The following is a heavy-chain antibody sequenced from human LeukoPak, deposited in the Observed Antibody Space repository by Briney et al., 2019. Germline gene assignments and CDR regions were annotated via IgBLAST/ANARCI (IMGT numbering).Heavy chain of an antibody. J-gene: IGHJ3*02. D-gene: IGHD5-18*01. V-gene: IGHV3-66*01. CDR2: IYSGGST. CDR1: GFTFSSYS. Sequence: GGSLRLSCAASGFTFSSYSMNWVRQAPGKGLEWASVIYSGGSTYYADSVKGRFTISRDNSKNTLYLQMNSLRAEDTAVYYCARSDTAMVDAYAFDIWGQGTMVTVSS. CDR3: ARSDTAMVDAYAFDI.